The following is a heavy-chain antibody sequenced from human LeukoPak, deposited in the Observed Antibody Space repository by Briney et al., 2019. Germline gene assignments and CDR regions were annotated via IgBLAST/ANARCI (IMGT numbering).Heavy chain of an antibody. CDR1: GYTFTSYY. CDR2: ISAYNGNT. D-gene: IGHD6-19*01. Sequence: ASVKVSCKASGYTFTSYYMHWVRQAPGQGLEWMGWISAYNGNTNYAQKLQGRVTMTTDTSTSTAYMELRSLRSDDTAVYYCARDHSSGWYFHYYYYYMDVWGKGTTVTVSS. J-gene: IGHJ6*03. V-gene: IGHV1-18*04. CDR3: ARDHSSGWYFHYYYYYMDV.